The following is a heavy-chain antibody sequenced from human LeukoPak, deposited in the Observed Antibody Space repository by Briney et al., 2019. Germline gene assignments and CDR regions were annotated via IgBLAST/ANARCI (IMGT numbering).Heavy chain of an antibody. D-gene: IGHD1-26*01. V-gene: IGHV4-59*08. CDR1: GGSISTYY. CDR2: LYYTGST. J-gene: IGHJ4*02. CDR3: ARHGGSYSFDY. Sequence: SETLSLTCTVSGGSISTYYWSWVRQPPGKRLERIGYLYYTGSTNYNASLTSRVTMSVEKSNTQFSLKLRSVTAADTAVYYCARHGGSYSFDYWGQGTLVTVSS.